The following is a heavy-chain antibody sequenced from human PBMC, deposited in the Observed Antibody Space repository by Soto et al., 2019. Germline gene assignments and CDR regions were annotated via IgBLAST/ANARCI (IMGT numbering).Heavy chain of an antibody. D-gene: IGHD5-18*01. CDR3: ASYGYSYGRNWFDP. Sequence: ASVKVSCKASGGTFSSYAISWVRQAPGQGLEWKGGIIPIFGTANYAQKFQGRVTITADESTSTAYMELSSLRSEDTAVYYCASYGYSYGRNWFDPWGQGTLVTVSS. CDR1: GGTFSSYA. J-gene: IGHJ5*02. V-gene: IGHV1-69*13. CDR2: IIPIFGTA.